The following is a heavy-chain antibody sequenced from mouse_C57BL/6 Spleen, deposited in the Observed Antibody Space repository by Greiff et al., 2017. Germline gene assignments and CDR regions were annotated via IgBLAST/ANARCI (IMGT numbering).Heavy chain of an antibody. CDR3: ARKGDSNYGAWFAY. V-gene: IGHV2-2*01. D-gene: IGHD2-5*01. CDR2: IWSGGST. CDR1: GFSLTSYG. J-gene: IGHJ3*01. Sequence: VKLMESGPGLVQPSQSLSITCTVSGFSLTSYGVHWVRQSPGKGLEWLGVIWSGGSTDYNAAFISRLSISKDNSKSQVFFKMNSLQADDTAIYYCARKGDSNYGAWFAYWGQGTLVTVSA.